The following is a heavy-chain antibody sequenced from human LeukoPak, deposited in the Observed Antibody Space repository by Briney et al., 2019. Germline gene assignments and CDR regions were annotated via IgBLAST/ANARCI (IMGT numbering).Heavy chain of an antibody. V-gene: IGHV3-23*05. CDR2: IDGTSTRI. CDR3: AKKGLPSANRCPISDF. Sequence: GGSLRLSCAASGFSFSGYAMNWVRQPPGKGLEWVAAIDGTSTRIYYADSVKGRFTISRDNSKNMLSLQMNSLRAEDSAVYYCAKKGLPSANRCPISDFWGQGTLVTVSS. CDR1: GFSFSGYA. J-gene: IGHJ4*02. D-gene: IGHD2/OR15-2a*01.